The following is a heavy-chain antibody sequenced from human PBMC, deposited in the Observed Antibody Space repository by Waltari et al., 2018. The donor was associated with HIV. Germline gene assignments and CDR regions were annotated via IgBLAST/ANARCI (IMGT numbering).Heavy chain of an antibody. J-gene: IGHJ4*02. Sequence: QVQLQQSGPGLVKPSQTHSLTCAISGDSVSSNSAAWNGIRQSPSRGLEWLGRTYYRSKLYNDYAVSVKSRITINPDTSKNQFSLQLNSVTPEDTAVYYCARGKYYDFWSGYYDFDYWGQGTQVTVSS. D-gene: IGHD3-3*01. CDR1: GDSVSSNSAA. V-gene: IGHV6-1*01. CDR3: ARGKYYDFWSGYYDFDY. CDR2: TYYRSKLYN.